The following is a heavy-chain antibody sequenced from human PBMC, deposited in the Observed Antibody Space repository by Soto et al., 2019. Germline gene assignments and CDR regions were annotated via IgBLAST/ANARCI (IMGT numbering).Heavy chain of an antibody. J-gene: IGHJ4*02. D-gene: IGHD4-4*01. CDR2: ISSTTNYI. CDR1: GFTFTRYS. V-gene: IGHV3-21*06. CDR3: AITSVADASFDY. Sequence: PGGSLRLSCAASGFTFTRYSMNWVRQAPGKGLEWVSSISSTTNYIYYADSMKGRFTVSRDNSKSTLFLHMSSLKNEDTAVYYCAITSVADASFDYWGQGTLVTVSS.